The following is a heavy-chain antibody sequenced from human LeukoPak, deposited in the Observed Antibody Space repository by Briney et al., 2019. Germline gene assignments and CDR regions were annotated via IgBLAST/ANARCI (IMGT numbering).Heavy chain of an antibody. CDR3: ARAGYSYGTAYYFDY. V-gene: IGHV4-59*01. Sequence: SEALSLTCTDPGGSPSRYYWGGIRLPPGKGLEGIGDIYYTGATDYNPSLKTRVTISLPTSQSQFSLKLSSVTAADAAVYYCARAGYSYGTAYYFDYWGQGALVTVSS. CDR2: IYYTGAT. J-gene: IGHJ4*02. D-gene: IGHD5-18*01. CDR1: GGSPSRYY.